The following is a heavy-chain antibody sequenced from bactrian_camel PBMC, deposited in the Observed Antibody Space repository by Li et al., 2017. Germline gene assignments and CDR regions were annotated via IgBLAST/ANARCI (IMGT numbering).Heavy chain of an antibody. CDR1: GSSYSSTC. CDR2: IDPDGTT. Sequence: HVQLVESGGGSVQAGGSLRLSCAASGSSYSSTCMGWFRQAPGKEREGVAGIDPDGTTSYADSVKGRFTISRDNAKNTVYLQMNSLKSEDTALYYCARSLTEYNYWGQGTQVTVS. V-gene: IGHV3S53*01. J-gene: IGHJ4*01. CDR3: ARSLTEYNY.